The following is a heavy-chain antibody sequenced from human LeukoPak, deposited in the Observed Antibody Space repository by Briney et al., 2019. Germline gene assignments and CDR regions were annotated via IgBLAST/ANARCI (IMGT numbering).Heavy chain of an antibody. V-gene: IGHV3-74*01. J-gene: IGHJ5*02. CDR3: ARENPYYDFWSGYWFDP. D-gene: IGHD3-3*01. CDR1: GFTFSSYW. CDR2: INSDGSST. Sequence: PGGSLRLSCAASGFTFSSYWMHWVRQAPGKGLVWVSCINSDGSSTSYADSVKGRFTISRDNAKNTLYLQMNSLRAEDTAVYYCARENPYYDFWSGYWFDPWGQGTLVTVSS.